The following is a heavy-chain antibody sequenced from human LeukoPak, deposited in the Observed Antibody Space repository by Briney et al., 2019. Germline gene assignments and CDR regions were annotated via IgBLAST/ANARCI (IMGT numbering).Heavy chain of an antibody. CDR2: ISSSSSYI. J-gene: IGHJ4*02. Sequence: GGSLRLSCAASGFTFTSYSMNWVRQAPGKGLEWVSSISSSSSYIYYADSVKGRFTISRDNAKNSLYLQMNSLRAEDTAVYYCARSVPDYTRFDYWGQGALVTVSS. D-gene: IGHD4-11*01. CDR3: ARSVPDYTRFDY. CDR1: GFTFTSYS. V-gene: IGHV3-21*04.